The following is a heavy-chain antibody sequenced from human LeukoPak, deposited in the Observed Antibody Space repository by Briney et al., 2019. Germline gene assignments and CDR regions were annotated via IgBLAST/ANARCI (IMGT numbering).Heavy chain of an antibody. J-gene: IGHJ5*02. CDR3: ARGDIVVVPAANNNWFDP. Sequence: GASVKVSCKSSGYTFTGYYMHWVRQAPGQGLEWMGWINPNSGGTNYAQKFQGRVTMTRDTSISTAYMELSRLRSDDTAVYYCARGDIVVVPAANNNWFDPWGQGTLVTVPS. V-gene: IGHV1-2*02. CDR1: GYTFTGYY. D-gene: IGHD2-2*01. CDR2: INPNSGGT.